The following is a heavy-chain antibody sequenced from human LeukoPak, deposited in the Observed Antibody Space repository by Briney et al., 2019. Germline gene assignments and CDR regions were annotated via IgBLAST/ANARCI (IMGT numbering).Heavy chain of an antibody. V-gene: IGHV3-23*01. J-gene: IGHJ6*03. CDR3: AKTGYPTHYYYMDV. CDR2: ISGSGGST. CDR1: GFTFSSYA. D-gene: IGHD3-9*01. Sequence: GGSLRLSCAASGFTFSSYAMSWVRQAPGKGLEWVSAISGSGGSTYYADSVKGRFTISRDNSKNTLYLQMNSLRAEDTAVYYCAKTGYPTHYYYMDVWGKGTTVTVSS.